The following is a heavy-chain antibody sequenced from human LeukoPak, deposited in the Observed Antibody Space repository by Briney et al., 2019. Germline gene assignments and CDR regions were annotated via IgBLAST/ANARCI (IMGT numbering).Heavy chain of an antibody. J-gene: IGHJ4*02. CDR1: RGSISSSTYY. Sequence: SETLSLTCTVSRGSISSSTYYWSWVRQPPGKGLEWIASIYYTGSTYYNPPLKSRVTISLDMSKNEFSLTMSSVTAADTAVYFCTAEKNGSPHYWGQGTQVTVSS. D-gene: IGHD2-8*01. V-gene: IGHV4-39*07. CDR2: IYYTGST. CDR3: TAEKNGSPHY.